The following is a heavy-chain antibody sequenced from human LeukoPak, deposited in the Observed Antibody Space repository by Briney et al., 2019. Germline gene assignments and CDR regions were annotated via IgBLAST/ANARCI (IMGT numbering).Heavy chain of an antibody. V-gene: IGHV3-48*04. Sequence: GGSLRLSCAASGFTFSDYGMNWVRQAPGKGLEWISYISSGLGIIDYADSVKGRFTISRDNAKNSLYLQMNSLRVEDTAVYYCARLGLEVGGPNWFDPWGQGTLVTVSS. CDR3: ARLGLEVGGPNWFDP. J-gene: IGHJ5*02. D-gene: IGHD1-1*01. CDR1: GFTFSDYG. CDR2: ISSGLGII.